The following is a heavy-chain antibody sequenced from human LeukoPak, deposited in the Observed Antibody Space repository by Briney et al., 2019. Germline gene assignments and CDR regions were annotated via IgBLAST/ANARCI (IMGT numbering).Heavy chain of an antibody. CDR2: INPNSGDT. V-gene: IGHV1-2*02. D-gene: IGHD3-22*01. Sequence: ASVKVSCKTSGYTFTGYYIHWVRQAPGQGLEWMGWINPNSGDTNYAQKFQGRVSMTGDTSISTAYMELSRLRSDDTAVYYCARTLVVINDAFDIWGQGTTVTVSS. CDR1: GYTFTGYY. J-gene: IGHJ3*02. CDR3: ARTLVVINDAFDI.